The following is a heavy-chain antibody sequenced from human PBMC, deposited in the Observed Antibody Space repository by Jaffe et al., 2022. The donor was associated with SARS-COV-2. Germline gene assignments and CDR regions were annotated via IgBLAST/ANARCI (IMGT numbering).Heavy chain of an antibody. CDR2: IRSEGNGGTP. Sequence: EVQLVESGGGLVQPGRSLRLSCIASGFSVGDWGMSWVRQAPGKGLEWVGLIRSEGNGGTPEYAASVKGRFTISRDDSKSIVYLQMNSLKTEDTAVYFCIRGRWGGYAGDHWGQGTLVTVSS. CDR3: IRGRWGGYAGDH. J-gene: IGHJ4*02. D-gene: IGHD5-12*01. CDR1: GFSVGDWG. V-gene: IGHV3-49*04.